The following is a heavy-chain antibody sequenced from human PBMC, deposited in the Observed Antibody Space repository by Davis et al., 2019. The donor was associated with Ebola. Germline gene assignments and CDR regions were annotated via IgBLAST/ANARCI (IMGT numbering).Heavy chain of an antibody. CDR3: ARGTLLVYYYGMDV. CDR1: GGSISSSNW. V-gene: IGHV4-4*02. D-gene: IGHD1-26*01. J-gene: IGHJ6*02. Sequence: MPGGSLRLSCAVSGGSISSSNWWSWVRQPPGKGLEWIGEIYHSGSTNYNPSLKSRVTISVDTSKNQFSLKLSSVTAADTAVYYCARGTLLVYYYGMDVWGQGTTVTVSS. CDR2: IYHSGST.